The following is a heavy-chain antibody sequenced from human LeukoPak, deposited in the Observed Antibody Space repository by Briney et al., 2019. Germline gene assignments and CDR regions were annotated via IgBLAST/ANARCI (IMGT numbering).Heavy chain of an antibody. Sequence: GGSLRLSCAASGFAFSSYWMPWVRQAPGKGLVWVSRINSDGSSTSYADSVKGRFTISRDNAKNTLYLQMNSLRAEDTAVYYCAEEGRYAPHWALDYYYGMDVWGQGTTVTVSS. V-gene: IGHV3-74*01. CDR3: AEEGRYAPHWALDYYYGMDV. D-gene: IGHD1-1*01. CDR2: INSDGSST. CDR1: GFAFSSYW. J-gene: IGHJ6*02.